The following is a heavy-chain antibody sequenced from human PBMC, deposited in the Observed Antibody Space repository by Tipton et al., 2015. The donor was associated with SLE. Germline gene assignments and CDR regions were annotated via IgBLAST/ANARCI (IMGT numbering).Heavy chain of an antibody. D-gene: IGHD6-19*01. CDR2: IYSSGST. CDR3: ARHGLRNVADHWYFDL. J-gene: IGHJ2*01. Sequence: TLSLTCTVSGASISSGSYHWAWIRQPAGKGLEWIGRIYSSGSTNENLSLKSRVTISVDTSKNQFSLKLSSVTAADTAVYYCARHGLRNVADHWYFDLWGRGTLVTVSS. V-gene: IGHV4-61*02. CDR1: GASISSGSYH.